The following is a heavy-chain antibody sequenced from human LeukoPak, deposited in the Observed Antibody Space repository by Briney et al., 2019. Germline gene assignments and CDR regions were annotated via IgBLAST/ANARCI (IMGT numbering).Heavy chain of an antibody. Sequence: PSETLSLTCTVSGGSISTFYWSWIRQPPGKGLEWIGYIYYSGSTNYNPSLKSRVTISIDTSKNQFSLRLSSVTAADTAVYYCARDQMGMNWFDPWRQGTLVTVSS. D-gene: IGHD1-26*01. J-gene: IGHJ5*02. CDR3: ARDQMGMNWFDP. CDR2: IYYSGST. CDR1: GGSISTFY. V-gene: IGHV4-59*01.